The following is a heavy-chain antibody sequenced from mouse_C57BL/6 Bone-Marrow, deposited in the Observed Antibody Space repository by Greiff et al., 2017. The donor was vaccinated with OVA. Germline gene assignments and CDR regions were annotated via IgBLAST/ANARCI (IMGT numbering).Heavy chain of an antibody. CDR2: IYPGSGST. V-gene: IGHV1-55*01. J-gene: IGHJ3*01. CDR1: GYTFTSYW. Sequence: QVHVKQSGAELVKPGASVKMSCKASGYTFTSYWITWVKQRPGQGLEWIGDIYPGSGSTNYNEKFKSKATLTVDTSSSPAYLQLSSLASEDSAVYCIAKSGYGIAWFAYWGQGTLVTVSA. D-gene: IGHD3-1*01. CDR3: AKSGYGIAWFAY.